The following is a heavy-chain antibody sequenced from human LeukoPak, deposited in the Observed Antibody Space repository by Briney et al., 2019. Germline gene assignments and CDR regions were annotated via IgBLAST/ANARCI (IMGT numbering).Heavy chain of an antibody. CDR3: AKGEERGSGTVHFVS. Sequence: PSGTLSLTCAVSGGSISSSNWWSWVRQPPGKGREGIGEVYHSGDTNYNPSPTSRVNISADKSNNQFSLRLNYVTAADTAVFYCAKGEERGSGTVHFVSWGEGILVTVSS. V-gene: IGHV4-4*02. CDR2: VYHSGDT. J-gene: IGHJ4*02. CDR1: GGSISSSNW. D-gene: IGHD3-10*01.